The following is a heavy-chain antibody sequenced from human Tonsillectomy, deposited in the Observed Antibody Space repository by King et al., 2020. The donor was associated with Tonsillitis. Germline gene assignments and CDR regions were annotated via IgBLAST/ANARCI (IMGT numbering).Heavy chain of an antibody. CDR2: ISGSGGST. V-gene: IGHV3-23*04. J-gene: IGHJ4*02. Sequence: VQLVESGGGLVQPGGSLRLSCAASGFTFSSYAMSWVRQAPGKGLEWVSAISGSGGSTYYADSVKGRFTISRDNSKNTLYLQMNSLRAEDTAVYYCAKATITMIVVVSYKEFDSWGQGTLVTVSS. CDR3: AKATITMIVVVSYKEFDS. D-gene: IGHD3-22*01. CDR1: GFTFSSYA.